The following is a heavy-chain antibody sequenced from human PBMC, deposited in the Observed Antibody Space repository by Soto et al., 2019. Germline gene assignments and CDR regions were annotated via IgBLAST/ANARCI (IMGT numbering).Heavy chain of an antibody. CDR2: ISGSGGST. J-gene: IGHJ6*02. Sequence: EVQLLESGGGLVQPGGSLRLSCAASGFTFSSYAMSWVRQAPGKGLEWVSAISGSGGSTYYADSVKGRFTISRDNSKNTLYLQMNSLRAEDTAVYYCAKGSGNYVLGEYYYYYGMDVWGQGTTVTVSS. D-gene: IGHD4-4*01. CDR1: GFTFSSYA. V-gene: IGHV3-23*01. CDR3: AKGSGNYVLGEYYYYYGMDV.